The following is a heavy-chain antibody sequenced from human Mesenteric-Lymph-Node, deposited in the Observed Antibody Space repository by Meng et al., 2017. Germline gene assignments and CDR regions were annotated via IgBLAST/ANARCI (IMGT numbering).Heavy chain of an antibody. J-gene: IGHJ6*02. CDR1: GFTFSSYA. D-gene: IGHD2-2*01. CDR3: ARDLDIVVVPAAMPYYYYGMDV. Sequence: GESLKISCAASGFTFSSYAMHWVRQAPGKGLEWVAVISYDGSNKYYADSVKGRFTISRDNSKNTLYLQMNSLRAEDTAVYYCARDLDIVVVPAAMPYYYYGMDVWGQGTTVTVSS. CDR2: ISYDGSNK. V-gene: IGHV3-30*01.